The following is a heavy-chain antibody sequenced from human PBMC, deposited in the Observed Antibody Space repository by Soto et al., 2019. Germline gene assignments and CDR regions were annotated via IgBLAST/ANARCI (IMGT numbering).Heavy chain of an antibody. V-gene: IGHV1-8*01. CDR2: MNPNSGNT. Sequence: ASVKVSFKASGYTFTSYDINWVRQATGQGLEWMGWMNPNSGNTGYAQKFQGRVTMTRNTSISTAYMELSSLRSEDTAVYYCARVLRNWNYYYYYMDVWGKGTTVTVSS. J-gene: IGHJ6*03. CDR1: GYTFTSYD. D-gene: IGHD1-20*01. CDR3: ARVLRNWNYYYYYMDV.